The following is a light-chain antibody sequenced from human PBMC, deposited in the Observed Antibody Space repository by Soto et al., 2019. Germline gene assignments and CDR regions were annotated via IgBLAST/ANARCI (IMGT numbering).Light chain of an antibody. Sequence: DIQMTQSPSTLSASLGDRVTITCRASQSISSCLAWYQQKPGKAPNLLIYKASSLESGVPSRFSGSGSGTEFTLTISSLQPDDFATYYCQQCKSYPITFRQGTRLEIK. CDR1: QSISSC. CDR2: KAS. CDR3: QQCKSYPIT. J-gene: IGKJ5*01. V-gene: IGKV1-5*03.